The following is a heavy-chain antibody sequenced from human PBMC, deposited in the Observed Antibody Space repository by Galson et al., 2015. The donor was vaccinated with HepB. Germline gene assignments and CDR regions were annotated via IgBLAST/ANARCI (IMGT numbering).Heavy chain of an antibody. CDR2: IYSVGST. V-gene: IGHV3-53*01. D-gene: IGHD4-17*01. J-gene: IGHJ4*02. CDR3: ARAGNDYGDYADY. CDR1: GFTFSSNY. Sequence: SLRLSCAASGFTFSSNYMSWVRQAPGKGLEWVSVIYSVGSTYYEDSVKGRFTISRDNSKNTLYLQLNSFRAADTAVYYCARAGNDYGDYADYWVQGTLVTVSS.